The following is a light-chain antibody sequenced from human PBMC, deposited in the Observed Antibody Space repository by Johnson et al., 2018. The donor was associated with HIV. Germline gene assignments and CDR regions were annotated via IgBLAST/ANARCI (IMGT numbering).Light chain of an antibody. CDR1: SSNIGNNY. Sequence: QAVLTQPPSVSAAPGQKVTISCSGSSSNIGNNYASWYQQLPGTAPKLLIYDNNKRPSGIPDRFSGSKSGTSATLGITGLQTGDEADDYCGTWDSRRRVGAFGTGTKFTVL. J-gene: IGLJ1*01. V-gene: IGLV1-51*01. CDR2: DNN. CDR3: GTWDSRRRVGA.